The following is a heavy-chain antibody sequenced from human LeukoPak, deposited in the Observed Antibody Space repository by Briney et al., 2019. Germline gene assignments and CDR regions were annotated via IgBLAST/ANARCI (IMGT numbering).Heavy chain of an antibody. Sequence: SETLSLTCTVSGGSISSYYWSWIRQPPGKGLEWIGSIYHSGSTYYNPSLKSRVTISVDTSKNQFSLKLSSVTAADTAVYYCARRYFDGNDYWGQGTLVTVSS. CDR3: ARRYFDGNDY. D-gene: IGHD3-9*01. CDR1: GGSISSYY. CDR2: IYHSGST. J-gene: IGHJ4*02. V-gene: IGHV4-59*08.